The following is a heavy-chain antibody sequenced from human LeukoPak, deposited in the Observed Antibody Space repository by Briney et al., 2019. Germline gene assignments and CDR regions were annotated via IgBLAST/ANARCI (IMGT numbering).Heavy chain of an antibody. D-gene: IGHD3-22*01. Sequence: PGRSLRLSCAASGFTFSSYSMNWVRQAPGKGLEWVSSISSSSSYIYYADSVKGRFTISRDNAKNSLYLQMNSLRAEDTAVYYCARDEDSSGTTFDYWGQGTLVTVSS. J-gene: IGHJ4*02. CDR1: GFTFSSYS. CDR3: ARDEDSSGTTFDY. V-gene: IGHV3-21*01. CDR2: ISSSSSYI.